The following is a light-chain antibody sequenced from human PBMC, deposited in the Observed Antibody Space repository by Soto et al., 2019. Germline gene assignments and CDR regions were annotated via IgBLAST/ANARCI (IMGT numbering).Light chain of an antibody. J-gene: IGKJ5*01. V-gene: IGKV2-24*01. Sequence: VMTQTPLSSGVTLGQPASISCTSSHSLVHSDGNTYVSWLQQRPGQPPKLLIYQVSKRFAGVPDRFSGSGAGKDFTLKISRVEPEDVGVYYCMQVVNLPLVFAFGQGTRLDI. CDR2: QVS. CDR3: MQVVNLPLVFA. CDR1: HSLVHSDGNTY.